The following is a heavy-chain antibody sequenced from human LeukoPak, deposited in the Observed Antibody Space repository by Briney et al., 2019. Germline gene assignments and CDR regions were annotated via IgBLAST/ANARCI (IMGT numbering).Heavy chain of an antibody. CDR2: ISFDGSNK. CDR1: GFTFSTYW. V-gene: IGHV3-30-3*01. J-gene: IGHJ6*02. D-gene: IGHD3-9*01. Sequence: GGSLRLSCAASGFTFSTYWMYWVRQAPGKGLEWVAVISFDGSNKYYADSVKGRLTISREKSKNTVFLQMNSLRAEDTAVYYCARDHDILTGYIQRGAFHSYGMDVWGQGTTVTVSS. CDR3: ARDHDILTGYIQRGAFHSYGMDV.